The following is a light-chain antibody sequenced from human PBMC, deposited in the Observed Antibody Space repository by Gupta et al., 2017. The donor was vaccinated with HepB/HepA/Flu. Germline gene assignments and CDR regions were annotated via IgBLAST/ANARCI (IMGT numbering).Light chain of an antibody. CDR3: QTWGTGIRV. CDR2: VNSAGSH. J-gene: IGLJ1*01. CDR1: SGHSTYA. V-gene: IGLV4-69*01. Sequence: QLVLTQSPSASASPGTSVKLTCTLSSGHSTYAIAWHQQQPEKGPRYLMKVNSAGSHSKGDGIPDRFSGSSSGAERYLTISNLQSEDEADYYCQTWGTGIRVFGAGTKVTVL.